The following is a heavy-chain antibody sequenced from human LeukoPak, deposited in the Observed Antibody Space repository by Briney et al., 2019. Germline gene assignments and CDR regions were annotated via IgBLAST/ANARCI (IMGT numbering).Heavy chain of an antibody. J-gene: IGHJ4*02. CDR1: GGSISSNSYY. CDR2: IYHSGST. D-gene: IGHD3-10*01. Sequence: SETLSLTCAVSGGSISSNSYYWGWIRQPPGKGLEWIGSIYHSGSTYYNPSLKSRVTISVDTSKNQFSLKLSSVTAADTAVYYCAGTRYYYNSRSYGAPYYFDYWGQGTLVTVSS. CDR3: AGTRYYYNSRSYGAPYYFDY. V-gene: IGHV4-39*01.